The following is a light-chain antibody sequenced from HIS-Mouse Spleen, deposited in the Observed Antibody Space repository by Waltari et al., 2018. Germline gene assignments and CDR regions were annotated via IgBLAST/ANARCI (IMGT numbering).Light chain of an antibody. CDR1: SSDVGRYNL. Sequence: QSALTQPASVSGSPGQSITISCTGTSSDVGRYNLVSWSQQHPGKAPKLMIYEGSKRPSGVSNRFSGSKSGNTASLTISGLQAEDEADYYCCSYAGSSTWVFGGGTKLTVL. CDR3: CSYAGSSTWV. J-gene: IGLJ3*02. V-gene: IGLV2-23*01. CDR2: EGS.